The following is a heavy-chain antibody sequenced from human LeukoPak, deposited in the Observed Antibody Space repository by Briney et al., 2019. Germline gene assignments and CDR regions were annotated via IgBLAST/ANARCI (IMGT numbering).Heavy chain of an antibody. CDR3: AKGSIAARPDHWYFDL. Sequence: PGGSLRLSCAASGFTFSSYAMSWVRQAPGKGVEWVSAISGSGGSTYYADSVKGRFTISRDNSKNTLYLQMNSLRAEDTAVYYCAKGSIAARPDHWYFDLWGRGTLVTVSS. D-gene: IGHD6-6*01. CDR2: ISGSGGST. J-gene: IGHJ2*01. V-gene: IGHV3-23*01. CDR1: GFTFSSYA.